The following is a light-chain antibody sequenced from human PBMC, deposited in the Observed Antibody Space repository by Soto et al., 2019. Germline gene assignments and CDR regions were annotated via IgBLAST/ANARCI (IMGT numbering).Light chain of an antibody. CDR3: CSYAGSYTWV. Sequence: QSALTQPRSVSGSPGQSVTISCTGTSSDVGDYNYVSWYQQHPGKAPKLLIYDVNMRPSGVPDRFSGSKSGNTASLTISGLQAEDEADYYCCSYAGSYTWVFGGGTKVTVL. CDR1: SSDVGDYNY. V-gene: IGLV2-11*01. J-gene: IGLJ3*02. CDR2: DVN.